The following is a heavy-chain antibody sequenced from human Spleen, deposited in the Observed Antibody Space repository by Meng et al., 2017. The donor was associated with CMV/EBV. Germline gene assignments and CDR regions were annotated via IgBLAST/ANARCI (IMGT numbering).Heavy chain of an antibody. J-gene: IGHJ1*01. CDR2: IKQEGSER. CDR1: NDW. D-gene: IGHD3-3*01. V-gene: IGHV3-7*03. CDR3: AKDGNYDLWSEVLSPVEYFQD. Sequence: NDWMSWVSQAAGKGLEWVAKIKQEGSERIYVNSLKGRFTISRDSADNTLYLHMNSLRAEDTAIYYCAKDGNYDLWSEVLSPVEYFQDWGQGTLVTVSS.